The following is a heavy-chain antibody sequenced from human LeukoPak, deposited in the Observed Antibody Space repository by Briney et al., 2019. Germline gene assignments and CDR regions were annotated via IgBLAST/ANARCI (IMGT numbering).Heavy chain of an antibody. CDR3: AKSPLYGTVMPLGWFDP. CDR2: ISGSGGST. V-gene: IGHV3-23*01. CDR1: GFTFSDYY. D-gene: IGHD3-16*01. Sequence: GGSLRLSCAASGFTFSDYYMSWVRQAPGKGLEWVSSISGSGGSTYYADSVKGRFTISRDNSKKTLYVQMNSLRAEDTAVYYCAKSPLYGTVMPLGWFDPWGQGTLVTVSS. J-gene: IGHJ5*02.